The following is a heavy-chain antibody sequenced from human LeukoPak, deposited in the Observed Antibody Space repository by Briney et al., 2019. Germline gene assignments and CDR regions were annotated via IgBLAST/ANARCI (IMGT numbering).Heavy chain of an antibody. V-gene: IGHV4-59*01. D-gene: IGHD1-7*01. CDR3: ARVNYNWNYLYYFDY. CDR2: IYYSGST. J-gene: IGHJ4*02. Sequence: SETLSLTCTVSGGSISSYYWSWIRQPPGKGLEWIGYIYYSGSTNYNPSLKSRVTISVDTSKNQFSLKLSSVTAADTAVYYCARVNYNWNYLYYFDYWGQGTLVTVSS. CDR1: GGSISSYY.